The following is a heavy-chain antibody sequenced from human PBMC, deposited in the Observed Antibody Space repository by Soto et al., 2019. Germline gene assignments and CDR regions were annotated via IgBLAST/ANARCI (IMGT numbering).Heavy chain of an antibody. V-gene: IGHV4-34*01. CDR3: AGYSTAQLELGFMAFDI. CDR2: INQSGST. CDR1: GGSFSGYY. Sequence: QVQLQQWGAGLLKPSETLSLTCTVSGGSFSGYYWSWIRQPPGKGLEWIGEINQSGSTNYNPSLKRRVKTSVDTSKNQFTLKLSSVIAAVTAVYYCAGYSTAQLELGFMAFDIWGQGTRVTVSS. D-gene: IGHD1-26*01. J-gene: IGHJ3*02.